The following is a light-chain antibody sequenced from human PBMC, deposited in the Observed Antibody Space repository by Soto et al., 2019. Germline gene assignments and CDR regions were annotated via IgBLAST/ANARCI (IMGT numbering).Light chain of an antibody. CDR1: RSNIGTND. V-gene: IGLV1-47*01. Sequence: QAVVTQPPSASGAPGQTVSISCSGRRSNIGTNDVYWYQQLPGTAPKLLIYRSIQRPSGVPERFSGAKSGTSASLSISGLRSEDEADYYCAAWDDSFVVFGGGTKLTVL. CDR2: RSI. CDR3: AAWDDSFVV. J-gene: IGLJ2*01.